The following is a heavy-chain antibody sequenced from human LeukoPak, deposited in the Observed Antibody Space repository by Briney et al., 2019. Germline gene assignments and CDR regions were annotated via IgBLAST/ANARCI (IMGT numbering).Heavy chain of an antibody. J-gene: IGHJ6*03. V-gene: IGHV4-59*01. CDR3: ARLQPYYDFWSGSSVQSFFYYYYYMDV. D-gene: IGHD3-3*01. Sequence: SETLSLTCTVSGAPISKYYWNWIRQPPGKGLEWIGYIHHTGSTDCNPSLKSRVTISVDTSKNQFSLKLSSVTAADTAVYYCARLQPYYDFWSGSSVQSFFYYYYYMDVWGKGTTVTVSS. CDR1: GAPISKYY. CDR2: IHHTGST.